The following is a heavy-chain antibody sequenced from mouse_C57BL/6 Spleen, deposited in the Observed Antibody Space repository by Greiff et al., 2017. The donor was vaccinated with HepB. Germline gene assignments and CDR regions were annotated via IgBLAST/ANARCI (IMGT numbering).Heavy chain of an antibody. CDR3: ARGYYGSSPFAY. D-gene: IGHD1-1*01. V-gene: IGHV5-17*01. CDR2: ISSASSTI. J-gene: IGHJ3*01. CDR1: GFTFSDYG. Sequence: EVQLVESGGGLVKPGGSLKLSCAASGFTFSDYGMHWVRQAPGKGLEWVAYISSASSTIYYADTVKGRYTISRDNAKNTLFLQMTSLRSEDTAMYYCARGYYGSSPFAYWGQGTLVTVSA.